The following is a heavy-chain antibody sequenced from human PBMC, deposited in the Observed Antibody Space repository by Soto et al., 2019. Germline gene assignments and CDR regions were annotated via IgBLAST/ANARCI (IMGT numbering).Heavy chain of an antibody. J-gene: IGHJ4*02. CDR1: GYTFTSYG. V-gene: IGHV1-18*01. Sequence: QVQLVQSGAEVKKPGASVKVSCKASGYTFTSYGLSWVRQAPGQGLEWMGWISAYNGNTNYAQKRQGRVTMTTDTATSTAYMELRSLRSDDTAVYYCARERGGAAGPKIAVAGKVDYWGQGTLVTVSS. CDR2: ISAYNGNT. CDR3: ARERGGAAGPKIAVAGKVDY. D-gene: IGHD6-19*01.